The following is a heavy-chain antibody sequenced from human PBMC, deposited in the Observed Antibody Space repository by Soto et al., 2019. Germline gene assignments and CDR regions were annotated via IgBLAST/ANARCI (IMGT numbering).Heavy chain of an antibody. V-gene: IGHV1-69*01. Sequence: QVQLVQSGAEMQQPGASVRVSCKASGGTFSKYAFSWVRQAPGQGLEWLGGTIPMFGTPNYAQKFQGRVAISADESTATVYMELSRLRSEDTAVYVCARPLRDRNYYYGMAVWGQGTTVTVSS. CDR2: TIPMFGTP. CDR1: GGTFSKYA. CDR3: ARPLRDRNYYYGMAV. J-gene: IGHJ6*02. D-gene: IGHD3-22*01.